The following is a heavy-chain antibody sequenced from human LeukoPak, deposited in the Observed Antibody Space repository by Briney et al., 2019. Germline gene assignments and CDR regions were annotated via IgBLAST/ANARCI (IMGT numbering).Heavy chain of an antibody. CDR3: ARDQGYLDY. CDR1: GFTFSDYE. V-gene: IGHV3-48*03. Sequence: GGSLRLSCAASGFTFSDYEINWVRQAPGKGLEWVSYISSRDRTTYYADSVTGRFTISRDNAKNSLYLQMNSLRAEDTAVYYCARDQGYLDYWGQGTLVTVSS. J-gene: IGHJ4*02. CDR2: ISSRDRTT.